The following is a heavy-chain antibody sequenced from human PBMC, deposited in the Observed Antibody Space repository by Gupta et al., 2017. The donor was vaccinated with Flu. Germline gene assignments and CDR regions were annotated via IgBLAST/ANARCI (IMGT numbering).Heavy chain of an antibody. CDR1: GGSFSGYY. D-gene: IGHD5-18*01. Sequence: QVQLQQWGAGLLKPSETLSLTCAVYGGSFSGYYWSWIRQPPGKGLEWIGEINHSGSTNYNPSRKSRVTISVDTSKKQFSLKRSSVTAADTAVYYCARDRRYSYGYRGENEDYYGMDVWGQGTTVTVSS. CDR3: ARDRRYSYGYRGENEDYYGMDV. CDR2: INHSGST. V-gene: IGHV4-34*01. J-gene: IGHJ6*02.